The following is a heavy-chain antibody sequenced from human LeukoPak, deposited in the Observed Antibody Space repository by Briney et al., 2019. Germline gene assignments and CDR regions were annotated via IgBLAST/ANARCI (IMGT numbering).Heavy chain of an antibody. Sequence: GGSLRLSCAASGFTFSSYSMNWVRQAPGKGLEWVSSISSSSSYIYYADSVKGRFTISRDNSKNSLHVQMNNLRSEDTALYYCAKQAASGGGVDYWGQGTLVTVSS. V-gene: IGHV3-21*04. CDR1: GFTFSSYS. CDR2: ISSSSSYI. CDR3: AKQAASGGGVDY. D-gene: IGHD3-16*01. J-gene: IGHJ4*02.